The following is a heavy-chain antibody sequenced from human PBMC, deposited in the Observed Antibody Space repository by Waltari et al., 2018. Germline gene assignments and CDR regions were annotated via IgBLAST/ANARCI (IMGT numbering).Heavy chain of an antibody. CDR2: IRTYNGNT. D-gene: IGHD3-9*01. V-gene: IGHV1-18*04. CDR1: GYTFTSYG. J-gene: IGHJ6*02. CDR3: AREAYDFLAGSGYYGLDV. Sequence: QIQLVQSGAEVKRPGASVKVSCKASGYTFTSYGISWVRQAPGQGLEWMGWIRTYNGNTHYAKNLQGRVTMTTDTSTSTAYMELMSLTSDDTAVYYCAREAYDFLAGSGYYGLDVWGQGTTVTVSS.